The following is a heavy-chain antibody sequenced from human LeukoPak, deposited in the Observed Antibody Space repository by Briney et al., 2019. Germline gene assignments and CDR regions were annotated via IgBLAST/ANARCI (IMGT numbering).Heavy chain of an antibody. CDR2: ISSSGSYI. Sequence: GGSLRLSCAASRFTFSSYSMNWVRQAPGKGLEWVSSISSSGSYIYYADSVKGRFTISRDNAKHSVYLQMNRLRAEDTAVYYCARAGSGYTSPSDYWGQGTLVTVSS. J-gene: IGHJ4*02. V-gene: IGHV3-21*01. CDR3: ARAGSGYTSPSDY. CDR1: RFTFSSYS. D-gene: IGHD6-13*01.